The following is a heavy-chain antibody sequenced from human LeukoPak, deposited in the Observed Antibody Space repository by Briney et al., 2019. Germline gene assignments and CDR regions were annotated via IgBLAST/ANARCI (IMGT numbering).Heavy chain of an antibody. Sequence: GGSLRLSCAASGFTFSSYSMNWVRQAPGKGLEWVSSISSSSSYIYYADSVKGRFTISRDNTKNSLYLQMNSLRAEDTAVYYCARGGAYYYYMDVWGKGTTVTVSS. CDR2: ISSSSSYI. V-gene: IGHV3-21*01. CDR1: GFTFSSYS. D-gene: IGHD3-10*01. CDR3: ARGGAYYYYMDV. J-gene: IGHJ6*03.